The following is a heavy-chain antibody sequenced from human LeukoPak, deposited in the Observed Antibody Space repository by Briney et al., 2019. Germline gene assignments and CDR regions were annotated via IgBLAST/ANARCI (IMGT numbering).Heavy chain of an antibody. Sequence: GGSLRLSCAASGFIIISYRMSWVRQAPGKGLEWVANIKQDGSEEYYVDSVKGRFTISRDNAKNSLYLQMNSLRAEDTAVYYCARLKLLWSNYFDYWGQGTLVTVSS. J-gene: IGHJ4*02. V-gene: IGHV3-7*01. D-gene: IGHD2-2*01. CDR1: GFIIISYR. CDR2: IKQDGSEE. CDR3: ARLKLLWSNYFDY.